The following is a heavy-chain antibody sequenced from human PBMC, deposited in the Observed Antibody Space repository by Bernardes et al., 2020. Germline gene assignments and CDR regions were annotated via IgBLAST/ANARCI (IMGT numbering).Heavy chain of an antibody. D-gene: IGHD3-3*01. Sequence: GSSLKVSCAASGFTFSSYSMNWVRQAPGKGLEWVSSISSSSSYIYYADSVKGRFTISRDNAKNSLYLQMNSLRAEDTAVYYCARDLGRTIFGVVTDYYFDYWGQGTLVTVSS. J-gene: IGHJ4*02. CDR1: GFTFSSYS. V-gene: IGHV3-21*01. CDR3: ARDLGRTIFGVVTDYYFDY. CDR2: ISSSSSYI.